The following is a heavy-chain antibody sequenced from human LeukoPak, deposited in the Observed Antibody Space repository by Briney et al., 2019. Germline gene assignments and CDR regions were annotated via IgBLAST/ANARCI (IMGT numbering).Heavy chain of an antibody. CDR2: VNRDGSET. V-gene: IGHV3-7*01. CDR3: ARVHKIRGDYSDY. CDR1: GFTLSNHW. J-gene: IGHJ4*02. Sequence: GGSLRLSCAASGFTLSNHWMTWVRQVPGRGPEWVANVNRDGSETYYLDSVKGRFTISKDNAKNSLYLQMNSLRAEDTAVYYCARVHKIRGDYSDYWGQGTLVTVSS. D-gene: IGHD3-10*01.